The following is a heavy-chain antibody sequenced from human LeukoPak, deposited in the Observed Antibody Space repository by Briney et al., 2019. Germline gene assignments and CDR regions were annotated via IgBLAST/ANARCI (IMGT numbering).Heavy chain of an antibody. J-gene: IGHJ4*02. CDR2: ITSSSSYT. Sequence: GGSLRLSCAAPGITFSNYNMNWVRQAPGKGLEWISSITSSSSYTFYADSVKGRFTISRDNAKNSLYLQMNSLRVEDTAVYYCAREKHYYGSVVDHWGQGTLVTVSS. V-gene: IGHV3-21*01. CDR3: AREKHYYGSVVDH. D-gene: IGHD3-10*01. CDR1: GITFSNYN.